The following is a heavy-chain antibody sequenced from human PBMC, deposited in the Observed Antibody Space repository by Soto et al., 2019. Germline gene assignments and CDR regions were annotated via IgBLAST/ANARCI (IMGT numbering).Heavy chain of an antibody. CDR2: IYWNDDK. Sequence: PTQTLTLTGTFSGFALSTSGVGVGWIRQPPGKALEWLALIYWNDDKRYSPSLKNRVTITKDTSKNQVVLTMTNMDPVDTATYYCAHKIQNIAMSIFDYWGQGALVTVSS. CDR1: GFALSTSGVG. J-gene: IGHJ4*02. D-gene: IGHD5-18*01. CDR3: AHKIQNIAMSIFDY. V-gene: IGHV2-5*01.